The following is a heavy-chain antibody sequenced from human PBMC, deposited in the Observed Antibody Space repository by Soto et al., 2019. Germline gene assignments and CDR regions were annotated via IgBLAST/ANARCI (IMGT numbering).Heavy chain of an antibody. D-gene: IGHD6-19*01. J-gene: IGHJ6*02. CDR2: INSDGSST. V-gene: IGHV3-74*01. CDR1: GFTFSSYW. CDR3: AKYLGSGWYVGGGVSYYYGMDV. Sequence: GGSLRLSCAASGFTFSSYWMHWVRQAPGKGLVWVSRINSDGSSTSYADSVKGRFTISRDNAKNTLYLQMNSLRAEDTAVYYCAKYLGSGWYVGGGVSYYYGMDVWGQGTTVTVSS.